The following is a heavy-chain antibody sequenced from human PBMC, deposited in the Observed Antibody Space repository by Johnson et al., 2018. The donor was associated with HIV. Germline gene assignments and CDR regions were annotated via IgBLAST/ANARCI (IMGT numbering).Heavy chain of an antibody. J-gene: IGHJ3*02. D-gene: IGHD6-13*01. V-gene: IGHV3-74*01. Sequence: VQLVESGGGLVQPGGSLRLSCAASGFTFSSYWMHWVRQAPGKGLVWVSRINSDGSSTRYADSVMGRFTISRDNAQNTLYLQMNSLRAEDTAVYYCARERIGYSSSGDAFDIWGQGTMVTVSS. CDR2: INSDGSST. CDR1: GFTFSSYW. CDR3: ARERIGYSSSGDAFDI.